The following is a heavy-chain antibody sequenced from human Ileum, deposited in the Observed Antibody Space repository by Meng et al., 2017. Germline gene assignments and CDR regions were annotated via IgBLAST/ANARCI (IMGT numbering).Heavy chain of an antibody. Sequence: GPWPVGPSEPLALACSASGGSVGSGSYYWSWIRQPPGKGLEWIGHINYSGSTNYNPSLKSRVTISVDMSKNQFSLKLNSVTAADTAIYFCARSSTSPASYFFDYWGQGTLVTVSS. CDR2: INYSGST. J-gene: IGHJ4*02. V-gene: IGHV4-61*01. D-gene: IGHD6-6*01. CDR1: GGSVGSGSYY. CDR3: ARSSTSPASYFFDY.